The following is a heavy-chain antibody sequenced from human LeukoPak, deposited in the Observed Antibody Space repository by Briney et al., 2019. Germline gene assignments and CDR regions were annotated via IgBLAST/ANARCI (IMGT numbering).Heavy chain of an antibody. CDR1: GGSFSGYY. D-gene: IGHD3-22*01. J-gene: IGHJ5*02. CDR3: ARDYAPWYYYDSSGYYGWFDP. Sequence: PSETLSLTCAVYGGSFSGYYWSWIRQPPGKGLEWIGEINHSGSTNYNPSLKSRVTISVDTSKNQFSLKLSSVTAADTAVYYCARDYAPWYYYDSSGYYGWFDPWGQGTLVTVSS. CDR2: INHSGST. V-gene: IGHV4-34*01.